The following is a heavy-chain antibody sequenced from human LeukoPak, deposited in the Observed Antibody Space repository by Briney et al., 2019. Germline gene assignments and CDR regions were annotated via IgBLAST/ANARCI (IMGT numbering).Heavy chain of an antibody. CDR1: GGSFSGYY. D-gene: IGHD3-10*01. J-gene: IGHJ4*02. CDR2: INHSGST. Sequence: PSETLSLTCAVYGGSFSGYYWSWIRQPQGKGLEWVGEINHSGSTNYNPSLKSRVTISVDTSKNQFSLKLSSVTAADTAVYYCARGRGDYWGQGTLVTVSS. V-gene: IGHV4-34*01. CDR3: ARGRGDY.